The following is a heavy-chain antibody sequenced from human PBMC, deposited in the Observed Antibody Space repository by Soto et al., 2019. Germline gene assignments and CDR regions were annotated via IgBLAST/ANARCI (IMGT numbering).Heavy chain of an antibody. CDR1: GYTFTSYY. Sequence: ASVKVSCKASGYTFTSYYMHWVRQAPGQGLEWMGIINPSGGSTSYAQKFQGRVTMTRDTSTSTVYMELSSLRSEDTAVYYCARDHYYDILTDRYYYYGMDVWGQGTTVTVSS. CDR2: INPSGGST. D-gene: IGHD3-9*01. J-gene: IGHJ6*02. V-gene: IGHV1-46*01. CDR3: ARDHYYDILTDRYYYYGMDV.